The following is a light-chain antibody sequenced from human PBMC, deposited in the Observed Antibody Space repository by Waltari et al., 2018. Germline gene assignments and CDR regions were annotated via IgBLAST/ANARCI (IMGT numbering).Light chain of an antibody. CDR2: KVS. J-gene: IGKJ2*01. CDR1: QSLVHRDGNTH. Sequence: DVVMTQSPLSLPVTLGQPASTPCTSSQSLVHRDGNTHLVWFQQRPGQSPRHLIYKVSNPDSGVPDRFSGSGSGTDFTLKISRVEAEDVGVYYCMQGTHWPYTFGQGTKLDIK. CDR3: MQGTHWPYT. V-gene: IGKV2-30*02.